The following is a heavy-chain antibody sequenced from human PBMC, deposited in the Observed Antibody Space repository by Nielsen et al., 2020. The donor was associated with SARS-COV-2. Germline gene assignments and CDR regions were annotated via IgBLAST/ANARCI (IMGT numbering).Heavy chain of an antibody. V-gene: IGHV5-51*01. D-gene: IGHD6-13*01. CDR3: ARLPGAAALFDY. Sequence: GESLKISCKTSGYTFTKFWIGWVRQMPGKGLEWMGMIYPGDSDTSYSPSMEGQVTISADKSISTAYLQWISLRASDTAMYYCARLPGAAALFDYWGQGTLVTVSS. J-gene: IGHJ4*02. CDR2: IYPGDSDT. CDR1: GYTFTKFW.